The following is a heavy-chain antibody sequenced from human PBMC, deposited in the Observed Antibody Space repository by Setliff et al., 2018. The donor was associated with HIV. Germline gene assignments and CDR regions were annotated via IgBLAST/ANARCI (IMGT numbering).Heavy chain of an antibody. CDR1: TFTFNTYD. Sequence: AGGSLRLSCAASTFTFNTYDMHWVRQATGKGLEWVSAIGTAGDTYYSDSVKGRFTVSRENAKNSLYLQMNSLGAGDTAVYYCARAGGYSYGWRAFDIWGQGTMVTVSS. J-gene: IGHJ3*02. CDR2: IGTAGDT. V-gene: IGHV3-13*01. D-gene: IGHD5-18*01. CDR3: ARAGGYSYGWRAFDI.